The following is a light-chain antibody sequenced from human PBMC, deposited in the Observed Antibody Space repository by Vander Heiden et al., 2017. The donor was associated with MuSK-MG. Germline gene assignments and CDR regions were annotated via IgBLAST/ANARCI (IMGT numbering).Light chain of an antibody. Sequence: DIRMTQSPSTLSASLGDTVTITCRASQDIGRDLAWYQQKPGKAPRLLISKASALETGDPSKFSGSGSETEFTLTISSLQPEDFATYYCQQYSFGLGLSFGGGTKVDI. V-gene: IGKV1-5*03. CDR1: QDIGRD. CDR2: KAS. J-gene: IGKJ4*01. CDR3: QQYSFGLGLS.